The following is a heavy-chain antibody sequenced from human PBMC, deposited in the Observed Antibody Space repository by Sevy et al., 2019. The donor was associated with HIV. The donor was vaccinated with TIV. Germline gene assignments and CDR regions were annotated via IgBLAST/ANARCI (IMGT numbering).Heavy chain of an antibody. CDR1: GTIFGSYV. CDR2: IKQDGSEK. CDR3: AKLGFYYDSSAYDYFDY. V-gene: IGHV3-7*01. D-gene: IGHD3-22*01. J-gene: IGHJ4*02. Sequence: GGSLRLSCAASGTIFGSYVMTWVRQAPGKGLEWVANIKQDGSEKYYVDSVKGRFTISRDNAKNSLYLQMNSLRVEDTAVYFCAKLGFYYDSSAYDYFDYWGQGTLVTVSS.